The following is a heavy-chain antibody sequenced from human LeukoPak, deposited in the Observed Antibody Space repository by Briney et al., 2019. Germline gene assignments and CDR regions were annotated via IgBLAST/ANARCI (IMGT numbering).Heavy chain of an antibody. CDR2: ISTSGTI. CDR1: GFTFGSSS. CDR3: ARLTDY. J-gene: IGHJ4*02. V-gene: IGHV3-48*01. Sequence: GGSLRLSCAASGFTFGSSSMNWVRQAPGKGLEWVSFISTSGTIYYADSVKGRFTISRDNAKNSLYLQMNSLRAEDTAVYYCARLTDYWGQGTLVTVSS.